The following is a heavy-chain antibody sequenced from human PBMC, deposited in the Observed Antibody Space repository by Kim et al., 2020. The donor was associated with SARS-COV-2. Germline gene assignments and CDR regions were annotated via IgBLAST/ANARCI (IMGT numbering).Heavy chain of an antibody. J-gene: IGHJ4*02. CDR3: ARGGGYSDAIFDY. D-gene: IGHD5-18*01. V-gene: IGHV4-59*09. Sequence: PTLKRRVTITVDTAKNRFSRKLSSVTAADTAVYYWARGGGYSDAIFDYWGQGTLVTVSS.